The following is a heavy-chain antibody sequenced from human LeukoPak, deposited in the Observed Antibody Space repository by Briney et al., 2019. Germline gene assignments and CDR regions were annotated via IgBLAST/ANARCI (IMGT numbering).Heavy chain of an antibody. Sequence: GGSLRLSCAASGFTFSKYGMRWVRQGPGEGLEGVSGITGSGGSTNYADSVKGRLTIPRDNSKNTLYLQMNSLRAEDTAVYYCAKATLAKTVVRSGMDVWGQGTTVTVSS. J-gene: IGHJ6*02. D-gene: IGHD3-22*01. CDR1: GFTFSKYG. CDR2: ITGSGGST. V-gene: IGHV3-23*01. CDR3: AKATLAKTVVRSGMDV.